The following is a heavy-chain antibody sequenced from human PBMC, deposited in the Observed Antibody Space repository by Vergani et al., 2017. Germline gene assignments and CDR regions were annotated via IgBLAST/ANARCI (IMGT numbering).Heavy chain of an antibody. CDR1: GGSFSGYY. CDR2: INHSGST. V-gene: IGHV4-34*01. Sequence: QVQLQQLGAGLLKHSETLSLTCAVYGGSFSGYYWSWIRQPIGKGLEWIGEINHSGSTNYNPSLKRRVTISVATSKNQFSLKLSSVTAADTAVYYCARGRYKGYGSGYPYYYYGMDVWGQGTTVTVSS. D-gene: IGHD3-10*01. J-gene: IGHJ6*02. CDR3: ARGRYKGYGSGYPYYYYGMDV.